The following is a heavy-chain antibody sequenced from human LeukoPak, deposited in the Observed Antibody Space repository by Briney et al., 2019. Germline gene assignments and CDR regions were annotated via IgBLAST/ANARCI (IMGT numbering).Heavy chain of an antibody. V-gene: IGHV4-38-2*01. CDR2: IYHSGST. CDR3: ARVVVRGVIMPNDAFDI. D-gene: IGHD3-10*01. CDR1: GYSISSGYY. J-gene: IGHJ3*02. Sequence: SETLSLTCAVSGYSISSGYYWGWIRQPPGKGLEWIGSIYHSGSTYYNPSLKSRVTISVDTSKNQFSLKLSSVTAADTAVYYCARVVVRGVIMPNDAFDIWGQGTMVTVSS.